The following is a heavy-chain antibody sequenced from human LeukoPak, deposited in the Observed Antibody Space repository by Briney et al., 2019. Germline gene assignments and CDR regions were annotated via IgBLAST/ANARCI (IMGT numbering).Heavy chain of an antibody. CDR3: ARSLIPSGPSFDY. Sequence: SETLSLTCTVSGGSISIYYWSWIRQPPGKGLEWIGYIYYSGSTNYSPSLKGRVTISVDTSKNQFSLKLSSVTAADTAVYYCARSLIPSGPSFDYWGQGTLATVSS. V-gene: IGHV4-59*01. D-gene: IGHD5-12*01. CDR1: GGSISIYY. J-gene: IGHJ4*02. CDR2: IYYSGST.